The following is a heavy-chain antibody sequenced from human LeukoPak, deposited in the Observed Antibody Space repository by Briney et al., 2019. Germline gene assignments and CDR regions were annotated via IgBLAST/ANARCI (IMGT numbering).Heavy chain of an antibody. CDR3: ARDTLYSGYDSDSSGWYYFDY. V-gene: IGHV1-69*04. CDR2: IIPILGIA. CDR1: GGTFSSYA. Sequence: GASVKVSCKASGGTFSSYAISWVRQAPGQGLEWMGRIIPILGIANYAQKFQGRVTITADKSTSTAYMELSSLRSEDTAVYYCARDTLYSGYDSDSSGWYYFDYWGQGTLVTVSS. D-gene: IGHD5-12*01. J-gene: IGHJ4*02.